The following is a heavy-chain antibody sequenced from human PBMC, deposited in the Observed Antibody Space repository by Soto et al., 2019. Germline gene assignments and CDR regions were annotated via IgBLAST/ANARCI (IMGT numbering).Heavy chain of an antibody. CDR3: ARGGIRYANNPYAMDV. CDR2: IYYSGST. V-gene: IGHV4-31*03. D-gene: IGHD3-16*02. Sequence: KTSETLSLTYSVSSGSISSGDYFWSWIRQPPGKGLEWIGYIYYSGSTYYNPSLESRVTVSVDTSKNQFSLRLSSVTAADTAVYYCARGGIRYANNPYAMDVWGQGTTVTVSS. J-gene: IGHJ6*02. CDR1: SGSISSGDYF.